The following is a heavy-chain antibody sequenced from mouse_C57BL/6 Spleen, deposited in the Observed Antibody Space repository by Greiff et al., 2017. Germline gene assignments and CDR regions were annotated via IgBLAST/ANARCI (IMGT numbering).Heavy chain of an antibody. Sequence: EVHLVESGGGLVKPGGSLKLSCAASGFTFSSYAMSWVRQTPEKRLEWVATISDGGSYTYYPDNVKGRFTISRDNAKNNLYLQMSHLKSEDTAMYYCARGYSNYPAWFAYWGQGTLVTVSA. J-gene: IGHJ3*01. CDR3: ARGYSNYPAWFAY. V-gene: IGHV5-4*01. CDR1: GFTFSSYA. CDR2: ISDGGSYT. D-gene: IGHD2-5*01.